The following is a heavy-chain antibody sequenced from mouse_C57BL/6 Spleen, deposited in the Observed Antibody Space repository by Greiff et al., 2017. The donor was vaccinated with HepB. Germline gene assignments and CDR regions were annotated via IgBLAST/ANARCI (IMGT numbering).Heavy chain of an antibody. V-gene: IGHV3-6*01. Sequence: EVQRVESGPGLVKPSQSLSLTCSVTGYSITSGYYWNWIRQFPGNKLEWMGYISYDGSNNYNPSLKNRISITRDTSKNQFFLKLNSVTTEDTATYYCATYYGPFDYWGQGTTLTVSS. CDR2: ISYDGSN. D-gene: IGHD1-2*01. CDR3: ATYYGPFDY. J-gene: IGHJ2*01. CDR1: GYSITSGYY.